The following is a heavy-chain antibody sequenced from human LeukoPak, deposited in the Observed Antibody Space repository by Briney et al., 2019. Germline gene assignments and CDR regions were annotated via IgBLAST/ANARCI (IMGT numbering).Heavy chain of an antibody. CDR2: VYYSGST. CDR3: ARLNNEFWY. J-gene: IGHJ4*02. Sequence: SETLSLTCTVSGGSIRYSSYYWGWIRQPPGKGLEWIGSVYYSGSTYSNPSLKSRVTIFVDTSKNQFSLKLTSVTAADTGVYYCARLNNEFWYWGQGALVTVSS. CDR1: GGSIRYSSYY. D-gene: IGHD3-3*01. V-gene: IGHV4-39*01.